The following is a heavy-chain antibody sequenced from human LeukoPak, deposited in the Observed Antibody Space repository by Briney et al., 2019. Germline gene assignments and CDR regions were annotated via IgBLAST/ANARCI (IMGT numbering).Heavy chain of an antibody. J-gene: IGHJ4*02. V-gene: IGHV4-59*02. CDR2: IYYSGST. D-gene: IGHD6-19*01. CDR3: VGGAGWLPDY. CDR1: GGSVSGYY. Sequence: ASETLSLTCIVSGGSVSGYYWNWVRQPPGKGLEWIGYIYYSGSTNYNPSLKSRVTISLDTSTNQFSLKLSSVTAADTALYFCVGGAGWLPDYWGQGTLVTVSA.